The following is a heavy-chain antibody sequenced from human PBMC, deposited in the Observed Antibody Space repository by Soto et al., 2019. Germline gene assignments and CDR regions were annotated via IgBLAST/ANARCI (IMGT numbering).Heavy chain of an antibody. V-gene: IGHV3-23*01. J-gene: IGHJ4*02. Sequence: EVVLLESGGGLVQPGGSLRLSCTASGFTFHNHAMNWVRQAPGKGLEWVSTIGGGDTHYADSVKGRFTISRDNADNSLFLQMNNLRAEDTAVYYCAKLVTTAAAGTFDYWGQGTLVTVSS. CDR3: AKLVTTAAAGTFDY. D-gene: IGHD6-13*01. CDR2: IGGGDT. CDR1: GFTFHNHA.